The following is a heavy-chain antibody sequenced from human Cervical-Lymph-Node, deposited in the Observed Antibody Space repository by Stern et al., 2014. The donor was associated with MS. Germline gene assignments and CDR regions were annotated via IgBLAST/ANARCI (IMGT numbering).Heavy chain of an antibody. CDR3: PRDGRPV. Sequence: MQLVESGGGVVQPGRSQGLSCAASGFTFSAYAMHWVRQAPGKGLEWVAIISSDGNTKFYADSVKGRFTISRDNSKNTLFLQMNSLKIEDTAVYYCPRDGRPVWGQGTLVAVSS. CDR2: ISSDGNTK. CDR1: GFTFSAYA. V-gene: IGHV3-30-3*01. J-gene: IGHJ4*02.